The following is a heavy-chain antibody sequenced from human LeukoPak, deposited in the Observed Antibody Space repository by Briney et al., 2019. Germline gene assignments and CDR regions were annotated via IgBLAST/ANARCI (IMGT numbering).Heavy chain of an antibody. D-gene: IGHD2-15*01. CDR2: ISWSRYII. J-gene: IGHJ3*02. CDR3: LRDHVGGSCVDCPLGDAFDT. Sequence: PGGSLRLSCAASGFTFDEYAMHWVRQAPGKGLEWVSGISWSRYIIEYADSVRGRFTISRDNAKNSLFLQMNSLRAEDSAMYYCLRDHVGGSCVDCPLGDAFDTWGQGTMVTVSS. V-gene: IGHV3-9*01. CDR1: GFTFDEYA.